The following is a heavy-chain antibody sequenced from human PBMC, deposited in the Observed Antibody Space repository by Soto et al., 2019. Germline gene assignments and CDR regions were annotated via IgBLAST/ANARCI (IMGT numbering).Heavy chain of an antibody. V-gene: IGHV3-23*01. CDR1: GFMFSDYA. CDR2: LLRPGRST. CDR3: AKDATANEGIWLMGS. Sequence: PGGSLRLSCAASGFMFSDYAMTWARQAPGKELEWVSGLLRPGRSTYYADSVKGRFTISGDTSANTVYLQMDSLRAEDTAVYYCAKDATANEGIWLMGSWSQGTVVTVSS. D-gene: IGHD3-16*01. J-gene: IGHJ5*02.